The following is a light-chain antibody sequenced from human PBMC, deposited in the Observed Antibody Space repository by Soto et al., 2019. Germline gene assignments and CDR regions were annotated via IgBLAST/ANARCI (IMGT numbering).Light chain of an antibody. CDR3: QQYTQSLWT. J-gene: IGKJ1*01. V-gene: IGKV3-20*01. CDR2: GVS. Sequence: VLTQSAGTLSLSPGERDTLXCRTSQSFAASHAAWYQHQPRQAPRLLTYGVSNRAHSIPDRFSCSGSGTHFTLTIDRLEPEDFAVYFGQQYTQSLWTFGQGTKVDIK. CDR1: QSFAASH.